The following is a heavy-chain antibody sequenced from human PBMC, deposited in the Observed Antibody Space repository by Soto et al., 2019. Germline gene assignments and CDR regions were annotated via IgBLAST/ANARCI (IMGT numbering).Heavy chain of an antibody. CDR3: ARGRWRDY. J-gene: IGHJ4*02. CDR1: GGSFSGYY. Sequence: ASETLSLTCSVYGGSFSGYYWIWIRQPPGKGLEWIRESNDSGSTNYNPSLKSLVTVSLDASKNQFCLKLSSVTAADTPVYSCARGRWRDYWGQGTLVTVSS. V-gene: IGHV4-34*01. CDR2: SNDSGST. D-gene: IGHD3-3*01.